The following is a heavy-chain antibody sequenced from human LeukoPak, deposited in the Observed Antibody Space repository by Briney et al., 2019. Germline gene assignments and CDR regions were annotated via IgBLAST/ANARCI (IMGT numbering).Heavy chain of an antibody. D-gene: IGHD2-15*01. V-gene: IGHV4-4*02. CDR2: IYHGGNT. CDR3: ARGFGGSFPRSFDF. Sequence: SETLSLTCTVSGGSITSSHWWNWVRQPPGKGLEWIGEIYHGGNTNSNPSLKSRVTISVDKSNNRFSLNLTSVTAADTAFYYCARGFGGSFPRSFDFWGRGRLVTVSS. CDR1: GGSITSSHW. J-gene: IGHJ4*02.